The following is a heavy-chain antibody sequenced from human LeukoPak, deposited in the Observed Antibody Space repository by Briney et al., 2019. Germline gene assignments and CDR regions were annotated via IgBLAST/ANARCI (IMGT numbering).Heavy chain of an antibody. CDR2: INNDGGTT. Sequence: GGSLSFSCAASGFTFANTWMHWVRQAPGKGLVWVSLINNDGGTTNYADSVKGRFTISRDNAKNTVYLQMNSLRAEDTAVYYCAIGGTYGSGSWGQGTLVTVSS. D-gene: IGHD3-10*01. CDR1: GFTFANTW. V-gene: IGHV3-74*01. J-gene: IGHJ4*02. CDR3: AIGGTYGSGS.